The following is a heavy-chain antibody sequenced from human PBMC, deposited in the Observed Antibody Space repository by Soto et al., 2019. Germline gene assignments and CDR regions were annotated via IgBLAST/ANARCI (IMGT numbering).Heavy chain of an antibody. CDR3: ARHWITMVRGVCHFDY. CDR1: GGSFSSSSYY. J-gene: IGHJ4*02. V-gene: IGHV4-39*01. D-gene: IGHD3-10*01. Sequence: PSETLSLTCTVSGGSFSSSSYYWGWIRQPPGKGLEWIGSIYYSGSTYYTPSLKSRVTMSVDPSKNQFSLKLISVTAADTAVYYCARHWITMVRGVCHFDYWGQGTLVTVSS. CDR2: IYYSGST.